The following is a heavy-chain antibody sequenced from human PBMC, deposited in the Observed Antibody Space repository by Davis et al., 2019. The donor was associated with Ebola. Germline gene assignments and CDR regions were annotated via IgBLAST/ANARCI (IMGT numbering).Heavy chain of an antibody. J-gene: IGHJ4*02. D-gene: IGHD1-26*01. V-gene: IGHV3-66*01. CDR3: ARDSGSYPRDYDY. Sequence: PGGSLRLSCAASGFTVSSNYMSWVRQAPGKGLEWVSVIYSGGSTYYADSVKGRFTISRDNSKNTLYLQMNSLRAEDTAVYYCARDSGSYPRDYDYWGQGTLVTVSS. CDR1: GFTVSSNY. CDR2: IYSGGST.